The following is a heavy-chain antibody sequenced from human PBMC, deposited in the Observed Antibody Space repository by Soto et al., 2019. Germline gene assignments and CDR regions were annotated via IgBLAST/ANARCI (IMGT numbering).Heavy chain of an antibody. CDR3: ARGYCSGGRCDDAFDI. Sequence: QVTLKESGPVLVKPTETLTLTCTVSGFSLSNARMGVSWIRQPPGKALEWLAHIFSNDEKSYSTSLKSRLTISKDTSKSQVVRTMTNMDPVDTATYYCARGYCSGGRCDDAFDIWGRGTMVTVSS. CDR2: IFSNDEK. CDR1: GFSLSNARMG. V-gene: IGHV2-26*01. J-gene: IGHJ3*02. D-gene: IGHD2-15*01.